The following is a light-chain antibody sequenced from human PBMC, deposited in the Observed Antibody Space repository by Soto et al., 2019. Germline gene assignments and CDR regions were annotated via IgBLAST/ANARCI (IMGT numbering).Light chain of an antibody. CDR3: QQYVSSPKWT. Sequence: EIELTQSTGTLTLSPGERATLTCRASQSVSSSYLAWYQQKPGRAPRLLIYGASSRATGIPDRFSGSGSGTDFTLTISRLEPEDFAVDYCQQYVSSPKWTFGQGTKVDIK. CDR1: QSVSSSY. CDR2: GAS. J-gene: IGKJ1*01. V-gene: IGKV3-20*01.